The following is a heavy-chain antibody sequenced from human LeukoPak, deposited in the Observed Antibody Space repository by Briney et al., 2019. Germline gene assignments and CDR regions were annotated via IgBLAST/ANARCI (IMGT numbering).Heavy chain of an antibody. Sequence: SVKVSCKAPGDTFSRYAISWVRRAPGQGLEWMGGIIPIFGTANYAQKFQGRVTITTDESTSTAYMELSSLRSEDTAVYYCARGPGIAAAQYYFDYWGQGTLVTVSS. CDR3: ARGPGIAAAQYYFDY. CDR2: IIPIFGTA. CDR1: GDTFSRYA. D-gene: IGHD6-13*01. J-gene: IGHJ4*02. V-gene: IGHV1-69*05.